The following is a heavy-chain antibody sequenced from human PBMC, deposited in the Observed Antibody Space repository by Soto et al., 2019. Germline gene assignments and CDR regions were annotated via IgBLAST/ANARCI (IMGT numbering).Heavy chain of an antibody. CDR1: RFPFSTYA. D-gene: IGHD2-2*01. J-gene: IGHJ4*02. CDR3: AKDLDATVFNFEY. Sequence: GSLRISCXASRFPFSTYAIIWVLQTPGKGLECVSTINSSGGRTYSPDSMKGRFTISRDNSKNTVYLQMNSLRAEDTAVYYCAKDLDATVFNFEYWGQGALVTVSS. CDR2: INSSGGRT. V-gene: IGHV3-23*01.